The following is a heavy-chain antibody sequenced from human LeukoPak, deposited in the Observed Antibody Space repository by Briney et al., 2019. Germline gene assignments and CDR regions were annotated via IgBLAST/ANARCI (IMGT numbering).Heavy chain of an antibody. J-gene: IGHJ2*01. CDR3: ARDPSQVRGVTPYWYFDL. CDR2: IYYSGST. CDR1: GGSISSYY. V-gene: IGHV4-59*01. Sequence: SETLSLTCTVSGGSISSYYWSWIRQPPGKGLEWIGYIYYSGSTNYNPSLKSRVTISVDTSKNQFSLKLSSVTAADTAVYYCARDPSQVRGVTPYWYFDLWGRGTLVTDSS. D-gene: IGHD3-10*01.